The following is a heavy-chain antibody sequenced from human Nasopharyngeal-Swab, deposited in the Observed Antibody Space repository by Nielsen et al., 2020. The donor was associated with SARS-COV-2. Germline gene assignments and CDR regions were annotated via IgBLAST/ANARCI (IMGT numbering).Heavy chain of an antibody. J-gene: IGHJ6*02. CDR2: INHSGST. Sequence: SETLSLTCTVSGGSMRSYYWSWIRQPPGKGLEWIGEINHSGSTNYNPSLKSRVTISFDTSKKQFSLKKRSVIAAETAVYYCARSPCPAGSLSHYYYGMDVWGQGTTVTVSS. D-gene: IGHD6-6*01. CDR1: GGSMRSYY. V-gene: IGHV4-34*01. CDR3: ARSPCPAGSLSHYYYGMDV.